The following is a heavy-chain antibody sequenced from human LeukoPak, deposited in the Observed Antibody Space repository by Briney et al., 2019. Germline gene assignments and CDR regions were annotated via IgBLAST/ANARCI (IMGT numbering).Heavy chain of an antibody. V-gene: IGHV3-49*03. CDR1: GFTFGDYA. CDR2: IRSKDYGGTT. D-gene: IGHD2-15*01. CDR3: TREGDIVVVVAAKYPYYGMDV. Sequence: GGSLTLTCTASGFTFGDYAMCWFRQAQAKGLEWVGFIRSKDYGGTTEYAASVKGRFTISRDDSKSIAYLQMNSLKTEDTAVYYCTREGDIVVVVAAKYPYYGMDVWGQGTTVTVSS. J-gene: IGHJ6*02.